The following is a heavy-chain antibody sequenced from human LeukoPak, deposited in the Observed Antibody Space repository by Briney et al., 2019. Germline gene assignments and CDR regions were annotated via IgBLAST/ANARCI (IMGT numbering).Heavy chain of an antibody. D-gene: IGHD6-19*01. Sequence: SETLSLTCAVYGGSFSGYYWSWIRQPPGKGLEWIGEINHSGSTNYNPSLKSRVTISVDTSKNQFSLKLSSVTAADTAVYYCARDRSNVPHSSGPRGPYYYYYYGMDVWGLGTTVTVSS. CDR2: INHSGST. CDR3: ARDRSNVPHSSGPRGPYYYYYYGMDV. CDR1: GGSFSGYY. J-gene: IGHJ6*02. V-gene: IGHV4-34*01.